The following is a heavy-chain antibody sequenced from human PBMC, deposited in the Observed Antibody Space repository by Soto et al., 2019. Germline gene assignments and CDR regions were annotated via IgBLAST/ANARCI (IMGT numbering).Heavy chain of an antibody. CDR3: AGGGGIFGVVGAYYFDY. V-gene: IGHV1-69*01. CDR2: IIPIFGTA. D-gene: IGHD3-3*01. CDR1: GGTFSSYA. Sequence: QVQLVQSGAEVKKPGSSVKVSCKASGGTFSSYAISWVRQAPGQGLEWMGGIIPIFGTANYAQKFQGRVTITADESTSTTYRELSSLRSEDTAVYYCAGGGGIFGVVGAYYFDYWGQGTLVTVSS. J-gene: IGHJ4*02.